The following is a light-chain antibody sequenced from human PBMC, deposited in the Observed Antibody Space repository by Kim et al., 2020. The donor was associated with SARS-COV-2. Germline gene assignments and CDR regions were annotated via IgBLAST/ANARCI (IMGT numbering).Light chain of an antibody. V-gene: IGKV1-39*01. CDR1: QRISTN. Sequence: ETIRNRGTSPCQASQRISTNLNWHQQKSGKAPKLLIYAASSLQGGVPSRFSDSGSGTDFTLTISSLQPEDSATYYCQQSNSTPLTFGGETKVDIK. CDR2: AAS. CDR3: QQSNSTPLT. J-gene: IGKJ4*01.